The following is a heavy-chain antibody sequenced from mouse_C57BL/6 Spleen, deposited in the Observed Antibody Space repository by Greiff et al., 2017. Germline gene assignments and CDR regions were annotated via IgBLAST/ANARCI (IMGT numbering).Heavy chain of an antibody. Sequence: VQLQQSGAELVKPGASVKISCKASGYAFSSYWMNWVKKRPGKGLEWIGQIYPGDGDTNYNGKFKGKATLTADKSSSTAYMQLSSLTSEDSAVYFCARWEEGLSLYYYAMDYWGQGTSVTVSS. D-gene: IGHD3-2*02. J-gene: IGHJ4*01. V-gene: IGHV1-80*01. CDR3: ARWEEGLSLYYYAMDY. CDR2: IYPGDGDT. CDR1: GYAFSSYW.